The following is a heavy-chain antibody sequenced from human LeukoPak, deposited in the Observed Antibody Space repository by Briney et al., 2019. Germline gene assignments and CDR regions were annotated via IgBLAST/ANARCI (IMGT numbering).Heavy chain of an antibody. CDR3: ARVDDYNCLDY. CDR1: GGSIRNYY. Sequence: PSETLSLTCTVSGGSIRNYYWSWIRQPPGKGLEWIGDIYHTGSTNYNPSLTSRVTISVDTSKTQFSLMLTSVTAADTAVYFCARVDDYNCLDYWGQGTLVTVSS. V-gene: IGHV4-59*03. J-gene: IGHJ4*02. CDR2: IYHTGST. D-gene: IGHD5-24*01.